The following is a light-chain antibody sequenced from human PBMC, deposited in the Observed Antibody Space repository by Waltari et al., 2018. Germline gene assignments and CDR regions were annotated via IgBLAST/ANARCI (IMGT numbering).Light chain of an antibody. Sequence: DIVMTQSPDSLAVSLGGRATINCKSSQSVLYNSDNKNYLAWYQQKPGQPPKLLIYWASIQESGVPDRFSGSGSGTDFTLTISSLQAEDVAVYYCQQYYSIPRTYGQGTKLEIK. CDR1: QSVLYNSDNKNY. CDR3: QQYYSIPRT. V-gene: IGKV4-1*01. CDR2: WAS. J-gene: IGKJ2*02.